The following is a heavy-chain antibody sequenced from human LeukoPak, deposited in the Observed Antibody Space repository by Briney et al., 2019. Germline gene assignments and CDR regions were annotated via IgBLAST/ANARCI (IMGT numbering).Heavy chain of an antibody. CDR3: ARLDDHYYDSSGRPYFDY. Sequence: SETLSLTCTVSGGSISSSSYYWGWIRQPPGKGLEWIGNIYYSGSTYYNPSLKSRVTISVDTSKNQFSLKLSSVTAADTAVYYCARLDDHYYDSSGRPYFDYWGQGTLVTVSS. J-gene: IGHJ4*02. D-gene: IGHD3-22*01. CDR2: IYYSGST. V-gene: IGHV4-39*01. CDR1: GGSISSSSYY.